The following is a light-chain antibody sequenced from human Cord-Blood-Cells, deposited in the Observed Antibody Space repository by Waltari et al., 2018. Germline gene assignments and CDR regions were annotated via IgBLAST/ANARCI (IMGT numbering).Light chain of an antibody. CDR2: DVS. J-gene: IGLJ1*01. Sequence: QSALTQPRSVPGSPGQSVTISCTGTSSDVGGYNYVSWYQQHPGKAPKLMIYDVSKRLSGVPDRFSGSKSGNTASLTISGLQAEDEADYYCCSYAGSYTYVFGTGTKVTVL. V-gene: IGLV2-11*01. CDR3: CSYAGSYTYV. CDR1: SSDVGGYNY.